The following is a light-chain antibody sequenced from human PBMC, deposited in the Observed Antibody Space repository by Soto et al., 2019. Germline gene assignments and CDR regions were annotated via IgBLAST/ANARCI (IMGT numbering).Light chain of an antibody. CDR2: GVS. Sequence: EIVLTQSPGTLSLSPGERATLSCRASQSVSSNYFGCYQKKPGQATRLLIYGVSSTATVIPDRFSGSGSGTDFTPIISRLKHEDFAVYYCQRYGNSPCTFGQGTKVEIK. CDR1: QSVSSNY. CDR3: QRYGNSPCT. J-gene: IGKJ1*01. V-gene: IGKV3-20*01.